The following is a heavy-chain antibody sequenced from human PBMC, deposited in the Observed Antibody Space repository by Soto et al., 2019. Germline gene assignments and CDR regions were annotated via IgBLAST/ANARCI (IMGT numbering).Heavy chain of an antibody. V-gene: IGHV1-18*04. D-gene: IGHD3-22*01. CDR3: ARDLGYYDSSGYFDY. J-gene: IGHJ4*02. CDR2: ISAHSGYT. CDR1: GYNFTNYA. Sequence: QVQLEQSGGEVKKPGASVKVSCKASGYNFTNYAITWVRQAPGQGLQWMGWISAHSGYTYYEQSLRGRVTMSTDTSTSTAYMELRSLRSDDTAVYYCARDLGYYDSSGYFDYLGQGTLVTVSS.